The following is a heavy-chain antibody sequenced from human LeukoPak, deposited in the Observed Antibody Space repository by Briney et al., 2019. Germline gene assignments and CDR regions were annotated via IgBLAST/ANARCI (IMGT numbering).Heavy chain of an antibody. D-gene: IGHD4-17*01. V-gene: IGHV3-13*01. CDR3: ARGVGAYGDYDYYYYYMDV. CDR2: IGTAGDT. CDR1: GFTFSSYD. Sequence: PGGSLRLSCAASGFTFSSYDMHWVRQATGKGLEWVSAIGTAGDTYYPGSVKGRFTISRENAKNSLYLQMNSLRAGDTAVYYCARGVGAYGDYDYYYYYMDVWGKGTTVTISS. J-gene: IGHJ6*03.